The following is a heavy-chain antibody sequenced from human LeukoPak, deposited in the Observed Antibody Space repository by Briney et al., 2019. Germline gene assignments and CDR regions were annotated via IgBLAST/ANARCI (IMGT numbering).Heavy chain of an antibody. V-gene: IGHV4-4*07. D-gene: IGHD6-13*01. CDR1: GGSMNTHY. J-gene: IGHJ4*02. CDR3: ARLTSSSSGSSFDY. Sequence: SEILSLTCSVSGGSMNTHYWNWIRQPAGKGLEWIGRIYTSGSTNHNPSLKSRVIMSLDTSKSQFSLSLGSVTAADTAVYYCARLTSSSSGSSFDYWGQGTLVTVSS. CDR2: IYTSGST.